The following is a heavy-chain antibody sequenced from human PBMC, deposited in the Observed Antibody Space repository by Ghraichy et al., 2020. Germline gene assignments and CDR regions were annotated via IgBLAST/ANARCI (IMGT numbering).Heavy chain of an antibody. D-gene: IGHD6-25*01. J-gene: IGHJ4*02. CDR2: INGRGSYT. CDR1: GFSFSITA. V-gene: IGHV3-23*01. CDR3: AKVASSTAGWDSFDY. Sequence: GESLNISCDASGFSFSITAMTWVRQAPGKGLEWVSAINGRGSYTYYADSVKGRFTISRENSKSTLFLQMNSLTAGDTAVYFCAKVASSTAGWDSFDYWGQGTLVTVSS.